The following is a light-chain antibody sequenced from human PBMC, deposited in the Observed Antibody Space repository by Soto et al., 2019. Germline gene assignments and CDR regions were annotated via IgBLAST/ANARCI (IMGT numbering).Light chain of an antibody. V-gene: IGKV3-15*01. CDR2: GAS. CDR1: QSISSE. CDR3: QQGHHLPLT. J-gene: IGKJ4*02. Sequence: EIVMTQSPATLSVSPGERATLSCRASQSISSELAWYQQRPGQPPRLLIYGASTRATGVPDRFTGSGSGSNFTLTISALQSEDFAVSYCQQGHHLPLT.